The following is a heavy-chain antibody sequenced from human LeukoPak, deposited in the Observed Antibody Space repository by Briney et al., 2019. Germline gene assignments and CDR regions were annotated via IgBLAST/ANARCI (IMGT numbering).Heavy chain of an antibody. V-gene: IGHV3-23*01. Sequence: GGPLRLSCAASGFTFSSYAMSWVRQAPGKGLEWVSAISGSGGSTYYADSVKGRFTISRDNSKNTLYLQMNSLRAEDTAVYYCAKQQQLVLSASDYWGQGTLVTVSS. J-gene: IGHJ4*02. CDR3: AKQQQLVLSASDY. D-gene: IGHD6-13*01. CDR1: GFTFSSYA. CDR2: ISGSGGST.